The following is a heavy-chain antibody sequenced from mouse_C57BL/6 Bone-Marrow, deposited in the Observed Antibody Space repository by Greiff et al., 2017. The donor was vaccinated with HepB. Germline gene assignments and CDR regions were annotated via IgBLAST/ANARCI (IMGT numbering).Heavy chain of an antibody. V-gene: IGHV1-9*01. CDR3: ARNLLWLRYWYFDV. J-gene: IGHJ1*03. CDR1: GYTFTGYW. Sequence: QVQLKESGAELMKPGASVKLSCKATGYTFTGYWIEWVKQRPGHGLEWIGEILPGSGSTNYNEKFKGKATFTADTSSNTAYMQLSSLTTEDSAIYYCARNLLWLRYWYFDVWGTGTTVTVSS. D-gene: IGHD2-2*01. CDR2: ILPGSGST.